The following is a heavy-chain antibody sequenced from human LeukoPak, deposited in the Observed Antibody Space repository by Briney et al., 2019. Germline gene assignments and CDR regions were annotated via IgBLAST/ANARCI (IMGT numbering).Heavy chain of an antibody. J-gene: IGHJ6*02. V-gene: IGHV3-30*02. CDR3: AKDSNYGSGSYYNVRYYYYGMDV. Sequence: PGGSLRLSCAASGFTFSSYCMHWVRQAPGKGLEWVAFIRYDGSNKYYADSVKGRFTISRDNSKNTLYLQMNILRAEDTAVYYCAKDSNYGSGSYYNVRYYYYGMDVWGQGTTVTVSS. CDR1: GFTFSSYC. CDR2: IRYDGSNK. D-gene: IGHD3-10*01.